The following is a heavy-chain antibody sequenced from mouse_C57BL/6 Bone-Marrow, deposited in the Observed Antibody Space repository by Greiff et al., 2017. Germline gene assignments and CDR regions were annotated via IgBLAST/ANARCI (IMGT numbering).Heavy chain of an antibody. J-gene: IGHJ2*01. D-gene: IGHD2-3*01. CDR2: IDPSDSYT. V-gene: IGHV1-69*01. CDR1: GYTFTSYW. CDR3: ARSGDGYYFYYFDY. Sequence: QVQLQQPGAELVMPGASVKLSCKASGYTFTSYWMHWVKQRPGQGLEWIGEIDPSDSYTNYNQKFKGKSTLTVDKSSSTAYMQLSSLTSEDSAVYFCARSGDGYYFYYFDYWGQGTTLTVSS.